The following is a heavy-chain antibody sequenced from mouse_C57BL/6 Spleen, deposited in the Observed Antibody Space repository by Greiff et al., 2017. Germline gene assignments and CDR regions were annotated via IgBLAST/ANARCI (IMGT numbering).Heavy chain of an antibody. Sequence: EVKLMESGGGLVKPGGSLKLSCAASGFTFSDYGMHWVRQAPEKGLEWVAYISSGSSTIYYADTVKGRFTISRDNAKNTRFLQMHILRSEDAAMYYCARGIDYDYGGYAMDYWGQGTSVTVSS. J-gene: IGHJ4*01. D-gene: IGHD2-4*01. CDR2: ISSGSSTI. CDR3: ARGIDYDYGGYAMDY. CDR1: GFTFSDYG. V-gene: IGHV5-17*01.